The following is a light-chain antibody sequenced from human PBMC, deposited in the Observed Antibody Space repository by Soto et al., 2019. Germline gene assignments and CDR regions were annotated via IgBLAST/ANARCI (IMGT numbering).Light chain of an antibody. J-gene: IGLJ3*02. CDR3: CAYAGSGTVV. CDR2: EAT. CDR1: SNDVGRYTL. Sequence: QSVLTQPASVSGSPEQSITISCTGTSNDVGRYTLVSWYQQHPGKAPKVMIYEATKRPSGVSNRFSGSKSGNTASLTISGLQAEDEADYYCCAYAGSGTVVFGGGTKLTVL. V-gene: IGLV2-23*01.